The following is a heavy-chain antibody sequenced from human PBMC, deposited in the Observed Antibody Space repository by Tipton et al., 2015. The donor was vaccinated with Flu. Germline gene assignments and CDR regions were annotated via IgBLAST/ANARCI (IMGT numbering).Heavy chain of an antibody. V-gene: IGHV4-38-2*02. Sequence: TLSLTCTVSGDSISSRYYWGWIRQPPGKGLEWIGCIYYSGTTYYNPSLKSRVTISVDTSKNQFSLKMSSVTAADTAVYYCARAPGRPCSANACPNWFDPCCQGTLVTVSS. D-gene: IGHD2-15*01. CDR1: GDSISSRYY. CDR3: ARAPGRPCSANACPNWFDP. CDR2: IYYSGTT. J-gene: IGHJ5*02.